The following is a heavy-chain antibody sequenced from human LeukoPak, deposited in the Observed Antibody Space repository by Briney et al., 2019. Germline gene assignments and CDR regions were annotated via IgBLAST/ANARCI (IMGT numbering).Heavy chain of an antibody. V-gene: IGHV4-39*07. CDR2: IYYSGST. D-gene: IGHD1-26*01. CDR3: ARGVGATLIRGFNY. Sequence: SETLSLTCTVSGGSISSSSYYWGRIRQPPGKGLEWIGSIYYSGSTYYNPSLKSRVIISVDTSKNQFSLKLSSVTAADTAVYYCARGVGATLIRGFNYWGQGTLVTVSS. J-gene: IGHJ4*02. CDR1: GGSISSSSYY.